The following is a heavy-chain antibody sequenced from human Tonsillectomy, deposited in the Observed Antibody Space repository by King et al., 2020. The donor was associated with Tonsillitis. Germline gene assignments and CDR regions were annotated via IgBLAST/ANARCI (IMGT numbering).Heavy chain of an antibody. V-gene: IGHV4-30-2*01. D-gene: IGHD1-26*01. CDR1: GGSISSGGYS. Sequence: QLQESGSGLVKPSQTLSLTCAVSGGSISSGGYSWSWIRQPPGKGLEWIGYIYHSGSTYYNPSLKSRVTISVDRSKNQVSLKLSSVTAADTAVYYCARGGFHYFDYCGQGTLVTASS. CDR2: IYHSGST. J-gene: IGHJ4*02. CDR3: ARGGFHYFDY.